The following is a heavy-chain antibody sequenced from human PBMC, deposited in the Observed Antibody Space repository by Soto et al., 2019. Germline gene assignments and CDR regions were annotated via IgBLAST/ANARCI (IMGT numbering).Heavy chain of an antibody. CDR3: ARDHDWVPEGAFDI. Sequence: GGSLRLSCAASGFTFSSYAMHWVRQAPGKGLEWVAVISYDGSNKYYADSVKGRFTISRDNSKNTLYLQMNSLRAEDTAVYYCARDHDWVPEGAFDIWGQGTMVTVSS. D-gene: IGHD3-9*01. CDR1: GFTFSSYA. J-gene: IGHJ3*02. CDR2: ISYDGSNK. V-gene: IGHV3-30-3*01.